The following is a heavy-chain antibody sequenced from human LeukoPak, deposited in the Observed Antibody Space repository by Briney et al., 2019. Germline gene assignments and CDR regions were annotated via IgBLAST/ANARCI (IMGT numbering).Heavy chain of an antibody. V-gene: IGHV1-2*02. J-gene: IGHJ5*02. CDR3: ARDGQNWNYRFGNWFDP. CDR1: GYTFTGYY. D-gene: IGHD1-7*01. Sequence: GASVKVSCKASGYTFTGYYMHWVRQAPGQGLEWMGWINLNSGGTNYAQKFQGRVTMTRDTSISTAYMELSRLRSDDTAVYYCARDGQNWNYRFGNWFDPWGQGTLVTVSS. CDR2: INLNSGGT.